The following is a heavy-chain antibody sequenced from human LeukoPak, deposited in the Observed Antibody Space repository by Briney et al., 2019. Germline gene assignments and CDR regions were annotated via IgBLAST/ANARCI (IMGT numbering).Heavy chain of an antibody. J-gene: IGHJ4*02. V-gene: IGHV4-59*01. Sequence: PSETLSLTCTVSGGSISSYYWSWIRQPPGKGLEWIGYIYYSGSTNYNPSLKSRVTISVDTSKNQFFLKLSSVTAADTAVYYCARVVDTMVRGVILGYYFDYWGQGTLVTVSS. CDR1: GGSISSYY. CDR2: IYYSGST. CDR3: ARVVDTMVRGVILGYYFDY. D-gene: IGHD3-10*01.